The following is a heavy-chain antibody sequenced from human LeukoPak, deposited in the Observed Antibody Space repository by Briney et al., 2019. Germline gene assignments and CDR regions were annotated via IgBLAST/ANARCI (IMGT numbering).Heavy chain of an antibody. D-gene: IGHD3-9*01. Sequence: SETLSLTCAVYGGSFSGYYWSWIRQPPEKGLEWVGEINHSGSTNSNPALKTRVTVSVGTSKNQFSLKLSSVTAADTAVYYCARGGGNLLPYFDPKYYYYMDVWGKGTTVTVSS. J-gene: IGHJ6*03. CDR3: ARGGGNLLPYFDPKYYYYMDV. CDR2: INHSGST. V-gene: IGHV4-34*01. CDR1: GGSFSGYY.